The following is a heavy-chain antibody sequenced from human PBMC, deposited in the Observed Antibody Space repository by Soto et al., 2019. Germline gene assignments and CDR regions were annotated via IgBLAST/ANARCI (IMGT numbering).Heavy chain of an antibody. CDR3: ARRWVPVFDY. J-gene: IGHJ4*02. V-gene: IGHV4-59*08. D-gene: IGHD3-10*01. CDR1: GGSISSYY. Sequence: QVQLQESGPGLVKPSETLSLTCTVSGGSISSYYWSWIRQPPGKGLEWIGYIYYSGSTNYNPSLKSRVTLAVDTSENQVSLKLSSVTAADTAVYYCARRWVPVFDYWGQGTLITVSS. CDR2: IYYSGST.